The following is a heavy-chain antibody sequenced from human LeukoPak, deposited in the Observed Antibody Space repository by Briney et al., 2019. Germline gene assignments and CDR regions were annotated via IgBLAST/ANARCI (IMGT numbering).Heavy chain of an antibody. J-gene: IGHJ4*02. D-gene: IGHD2-15*01. CDR1: GFTFSSYS. V-gene: IGHV3-48*01. CDR2: MSSSSSTI. Sequence: GGSLRLSCAASGFTFSSYSMNWVRQAPGKGLEWVSYMSSSSSTIYYADSVKGRFTISRDNAKNSLYLQMNSLRAEDTAVYYCARDPLGYCSGGSCYSRGYSDYWGQGTLVTFSS. CDR3: ARDPLGYCSGGSCYSRGYSDY.